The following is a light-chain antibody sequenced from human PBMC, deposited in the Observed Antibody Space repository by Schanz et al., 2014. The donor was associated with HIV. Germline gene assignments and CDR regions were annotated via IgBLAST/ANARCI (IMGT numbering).Light chain of an antibody. J-gene: IGKJ1*01. CDR2: AAS. CDR3: QQANSFPPWA. Sequence: DIQMTQSPSSLSASVGDRVTITCRASQGIGNDLGWYQQRPGKAPKRLIYAASTLQSGVPSRFSGSGSGTDFTLTISRLQPEDFATYYCQQANSFPPWAFGQGTKVEIK. V-gene: IGKV1-17*01. CDR1: QGIGND.